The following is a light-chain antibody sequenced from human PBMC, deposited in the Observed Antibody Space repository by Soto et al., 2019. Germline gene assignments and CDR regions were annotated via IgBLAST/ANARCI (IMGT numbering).Light chain of an antibody. Sequence: DIQMTQSPSSLSASVRDRVTITCRASQGISNYLAWYQQKPGKVPKLLIYAASTLHSGVPSRFSGSGSGTDFTLTISSLQTEDVATYYCQKYDSAPWTFGQGTKAEIK. CDR2: AAS. CDR1: QGISNY. J-gene: IGKJ1*01. V-gene: IGKV1-27*01. CDR3: QKYDSAPWT.